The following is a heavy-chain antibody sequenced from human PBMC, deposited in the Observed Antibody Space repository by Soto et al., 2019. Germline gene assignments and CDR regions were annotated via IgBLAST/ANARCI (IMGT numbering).Heavy chain of an antibody. J-gene: IGHJ4*02. CDR2: IIPIFGTA. V-gene: IGHV1-69*01. CDR1: GGTFSSYA. Sequence: QVQLVQSGAEVKKPGSSVKVSCKASGGTFSSYAISWVRQAPGQGLEWMGGIIPIFGTANYAQKFQGRVTITGDESTSKDYMELSSLRSEDTAVYYWARDKSTTGTTWEYYFDNWGQGTLVTVSS. D-gene: IGHD1-1*01. CDR3: ARDKSTTGTTWEYYFDN.